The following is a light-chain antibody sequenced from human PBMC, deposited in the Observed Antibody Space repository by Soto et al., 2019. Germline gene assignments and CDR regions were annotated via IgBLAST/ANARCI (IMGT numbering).Light chain of an antibody. Sequence: DIQMTQSPSSLSASVGDRVTITCRASRDIGNYLNWYQQKPGKAPELLIYDASKLEGGVPSRFSGSGSGTDFIFTINTLQPEDIGTYYCQQFDSFPRTFGQGSNLEVK. CDR1: RDIGNY. J-gene: IGKJ2*01. CDR2: DAS. V-gene: IGKV1-33*01. CDR3: QQFDSFPRT.